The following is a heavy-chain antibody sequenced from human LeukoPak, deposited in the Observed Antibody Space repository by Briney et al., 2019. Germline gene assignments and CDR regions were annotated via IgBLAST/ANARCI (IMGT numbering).Heavy chain of an antibody. V-gene: IGHV4-4*07. D-gene: IGHD3-10*01. CDR2: IYTSGST. CDR3: ARESLLWFGELSSSYYMDV. CDR1: GGSISGYY. J-gene: IGHJ6*03. Sequence: PETLSLSCTVSGGSISGYYRSWIRQPPGKGLEWIGRIYTSGSTKYNPPLKSQVTIYVDKSKNQFSLKLTSVPAADTAVYYCARESLLWFGELSSSYYMDVWGKGTTVTVSS.